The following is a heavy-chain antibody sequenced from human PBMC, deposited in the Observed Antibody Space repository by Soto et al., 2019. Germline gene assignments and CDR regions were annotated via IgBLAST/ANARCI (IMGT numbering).Heavy chain of an antibody. Sequence: VQLVQSGTELKKAGTSVNVSCKTSGGSFNRFGLSWVRQATGQGLEWRGWLIPMLGTTKYAQRFQGRVTLTSYSSANSLYMVLSSLRSEDTAGYYSATTSLHDYSVPRSIKDYAVDVWGQGTTV. CDR3: ATTSLHDYSVPRSIKDYAVDV. J-gene: IGHJ6*02. CDR1: GGSFNRFG. V-gene: IGHV1-69*05. CDR2: LIPMLGTT. D-gene: IGHD4-4*01.